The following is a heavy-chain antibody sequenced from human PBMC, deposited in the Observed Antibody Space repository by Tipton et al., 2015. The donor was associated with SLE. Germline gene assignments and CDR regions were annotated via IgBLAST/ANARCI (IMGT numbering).Heavy chain of an antibody. CDR3: ARGPQPRWYFDL. V-gene: IGHV4-39*07. Sequence: TLSLTCTVSGGSISSSSYYWGWIRQPPGKGLEWIGSIYYSGSTYYNPSLKSRVTISVDTSKNQFSLKLSPVTAADTAVYYCARGPQPRWYFDLWGRGTLVTVSS. CDR2: IYYSGST. CDR1: GGSISSSSYY. J-gene: IGHJ2*01.